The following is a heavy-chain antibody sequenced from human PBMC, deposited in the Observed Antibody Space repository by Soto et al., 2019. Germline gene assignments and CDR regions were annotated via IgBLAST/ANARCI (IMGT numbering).Heavy chain of an antibody. CDR1: GGSVSSGSYY. CDR2: IYYSGST. CDR3: ARGFVVPDARYYYYGMDV. Sequence: PSETLSRTCTVSGGSVSSGSYYWSWIRQPPGKGLEWIGYIYYSGSTNYNPSLKSRVTISVDTSKNQFSLKLSSVTAADTAVYYCARGFVVPDARYYYYGMDVWGQGTTVTVSS. J-gene: IGHJ6*01. V-gene: IGHV4-61*01. D-gene: IGHD2-2*01.